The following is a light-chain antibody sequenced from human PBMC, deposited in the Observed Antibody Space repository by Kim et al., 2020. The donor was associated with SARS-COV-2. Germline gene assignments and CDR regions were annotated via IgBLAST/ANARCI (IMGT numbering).Light chain of an antibody. CDR1: NLAAKS. J-gene: IGLJ2*01. V-gene: IGLV3-21*04. CDR3: QVWDSDTYHVV. CDR2: YNN. Sequence: SYELTQPPSVSVAPGKTATISCGGANLAAKSVQWYQQKPGQAPVLVIYYNNDRPSGIPDRISGSTSGNTATLTISRVEAGDEADYYCQVWDSDTYHVVFGGGTQVTVL.